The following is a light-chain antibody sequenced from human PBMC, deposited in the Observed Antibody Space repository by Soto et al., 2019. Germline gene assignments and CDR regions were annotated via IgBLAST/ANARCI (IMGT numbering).Light chain of an antibody. V-gene: IGKV1-5*01. CDR2: DAS. CDR1: QSSSGW. J-gene: IGKJ2*01. Sequence: DIQMTQSPSTLSASVGDRVTISCRASQSSSGWLAWYQQKAGKAPNLLIYDASRLESGVPSRFSGSGSGTEFTLTISSLQSDDFATYDCQQYNNYPHTFGQGTELEIK. CDR3: QQYNNYPHT.